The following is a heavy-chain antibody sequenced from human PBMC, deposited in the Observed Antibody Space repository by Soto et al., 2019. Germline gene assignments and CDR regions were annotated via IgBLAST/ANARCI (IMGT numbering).Heavy chain of an antibody. Sequence: SETLSLTCIVSGGSISSSSYYWGWIRQPPGKGLEWIGSMYYSGSTYYNPSLKSRVTMPVDTSKNQFSLKLSSVTTADTAVYYCARPLGGFSSSGDDAFDIWGQGTMVTVSS. D-gene: IGHD6-13*01. CDR2: MYYSGST. J-gene: IGHJ3*02. CDR3: ARPLGGFSSSGDDAFDI. CDR1: GGSISSSSYY. V-gene: IGHV4-39*01.